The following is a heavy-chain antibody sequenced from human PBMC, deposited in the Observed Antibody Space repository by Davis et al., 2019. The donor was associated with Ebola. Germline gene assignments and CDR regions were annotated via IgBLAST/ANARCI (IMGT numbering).Heavy chain of an antibody. V-gene: IGHV4-39*01. CDR2: ISYSGNT. Sequence: SETLSLTCTVSGVSISSGSYYWGWIRQAPGKGLEWIGSISYSGNTYYNPSLKSRVTLSVDKSKNQFSLKVSSVTDADTAAYFCARHPALYYWGQGTLVTVSS. CDR1: GVSISSGSYY. CDR3: ARHPALYY. J-gene: IGHJ4*02. D-gene: IGHD2-15*01.